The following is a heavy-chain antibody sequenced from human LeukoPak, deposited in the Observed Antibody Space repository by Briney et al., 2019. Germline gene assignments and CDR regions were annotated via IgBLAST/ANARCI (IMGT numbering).Heavy chain of an antibody. Sequence: SETLSLTCNVFGGSINDPNYYWGWIRQSPGRTLEWIGSLFYDGTTYYNPSLKSRVTISVDTSKNQFSLKLSSVTAADTAVYYCARITMVRGVGAFDIWGQGTMVTVSS. V-gene: IGHV4-39*07. J-gene: IGHJ3*02. CDR2: LFYDGTT. CDR1: GGSINDPNYY. D-gene: IGHD3-10*01. CDR3: ARITMVRGVGAFDI.